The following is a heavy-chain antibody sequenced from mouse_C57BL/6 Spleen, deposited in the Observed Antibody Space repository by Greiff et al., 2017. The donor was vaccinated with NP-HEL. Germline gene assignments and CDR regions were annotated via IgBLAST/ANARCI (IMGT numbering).Heavy chain of an antibody. J-gene: IGHJ3*01. D-gene: IGHD2-4*01. Sequence: EVQLQQSGAELVRPGASVKLSCTASGFNIKDDYMHWVKQRPEQGLEWIGWIDPENGDTEYASKFQGKATITADTSSNTTYLQLSSLTSEDTAVYYCTTSPIYYDYGGGAYWGQGTLVTVSA. CDR3: TTSPIYYDYGGGAY. CDR2: IDPENGDT. CDR1: GFNIKDDY. V-gene: IGHV14-4*01.